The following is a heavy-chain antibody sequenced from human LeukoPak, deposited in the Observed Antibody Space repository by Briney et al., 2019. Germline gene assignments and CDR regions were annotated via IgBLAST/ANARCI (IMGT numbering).Heavy chain of an antibody. CDR3: ARDGLAYCGGDCYPPVDY. D-gene: IGHD2-21*02. CDR1: GFTFSSYG. V-gene: IGHV3-30*03. Sequence: GGSLRLSCAASGFTFSSYGMHWVRQAPDKGLEWVAVMPNDRRNNYYAESVKGRFTISRDNAKNSLYLQMNSLRAEDTAVYYCARDGLAYCGGDCYPPVDYWGQGTLVTVSS. CDR2: MPNDRRNN. J-gene: IGHJ4*02.